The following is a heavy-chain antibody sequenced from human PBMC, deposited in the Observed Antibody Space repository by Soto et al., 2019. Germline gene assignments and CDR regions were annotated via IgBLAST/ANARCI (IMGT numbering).Heavy chain of an antibody. CDR3: AKMERTQLWLLVQN. V-gene: IGHV4-31*03. Sequence: PSETLSLTCTVSGASITNDDFFWSWVRQRPDKGLEWLAYITYGGSIYYNPSLRSRLSVSIDKSKSQFSLNVRSVTAADTAVYFCAKMERTQLWLLVQNWGQGLPVTVSS. J-gene: IGHJ4*02. D-gene: IGHD5-18*01. CDR1: GASITNDDFF. CDR2: ITYGGSI.